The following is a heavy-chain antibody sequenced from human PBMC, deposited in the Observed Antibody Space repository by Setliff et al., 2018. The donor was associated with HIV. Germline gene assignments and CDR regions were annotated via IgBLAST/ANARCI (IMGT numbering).Heavy chain of an antibody. V-gene: IGHV1-69*06. Sequence: SVKVSCKASGGILTNYAINWVRQAPGQGLEWLGRLIPVSDTPNFAQKFHGRVTFIADRSTDTAYMELTSLTSDDTAVYYCARDLGGNNPSFDYWGQGTRVTVSS. J-gene: IGHJ4*02. CDR2: LIPVSDTP. CDR1: GGILTNYA. CDR3: ARDLGGNNPSFDY. D-gene: IGHD3-16*01.